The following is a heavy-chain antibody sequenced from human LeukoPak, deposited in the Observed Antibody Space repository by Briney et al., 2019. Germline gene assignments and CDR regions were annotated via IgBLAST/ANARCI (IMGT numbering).Heavy chain of an antibody. CDR2: ISGSGGST. D-gene: IGHD3-10*01. CDR3: AKDIGVRGVIIHYYYYYYMDV. CDR1: GFTFNDYA. Sequence: GGSLRLSCAASGFTFNDYAMHWVRQAPGKGLEWVSAISGSGGSTYYADSVKGRFTISRDNSKNTLYLQMNSLRAEDTAVYYCAKDIGVRGVIIHYYYYYYMDVWGKGTTVTVSS. J-gene: IGHJ6*03. V-gene: IGHV3-23*01.